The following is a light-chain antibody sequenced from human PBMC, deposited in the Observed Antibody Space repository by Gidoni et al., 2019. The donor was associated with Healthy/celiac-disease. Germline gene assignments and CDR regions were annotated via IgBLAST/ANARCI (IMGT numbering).Light chain of an antibody. J-gene: IGLJ3*02. Sequence: QTVVTQEPSFPVSPGGTVTLTCGLSSGSVSTSYYPSWYQQTPGQAPRTLIYSTSTRSSGVPDRFSGSILGNKAALIITGAQADDESDYYCVLYMGSGISVFGGGTKLTVL. CDR2: STS. CDR1: SGSVSTSYY. V-gene: IGLV8-61*01. CDR3: VLYMGSGISV.